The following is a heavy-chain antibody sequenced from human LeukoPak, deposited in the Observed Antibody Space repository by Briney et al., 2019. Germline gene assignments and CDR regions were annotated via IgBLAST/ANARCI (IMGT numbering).Heavy chain of an antibody. J-gene: IGHJ6*03. CDR2: IYTSGST. Sequence: PSETLSLTCTVSGGSISSYYWSWIRQPAGKGLEWIGRIYTSGSTNYNPSLKSRVTMSVDTSKNQFSLKLSSVTAADTAVYYCARGPPTSRYYYYYMDVWGKGTTVTVSS. CDR3: ARGPPTSRYYYYYMDV. V-gene: IGHV4-4*07. CDR1: GGSISSYY.